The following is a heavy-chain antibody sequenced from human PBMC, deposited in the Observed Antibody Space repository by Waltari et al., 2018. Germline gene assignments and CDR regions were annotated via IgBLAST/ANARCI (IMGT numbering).Heavy chain of an antibody. D-gene: IGHD6-13*01. CDR2: SNPNSGGT. J-gene: IGHJ6*02. Sequence: QVQLVQSGAEVKKPGASVKVSCKASGYTFTGYYMPWVRQARGQGLEWMGGSNPNSGGTNYAQKVQGRVTMTRDTSISTAYMELSRLRSDDTAVYYCARGGYSSSWYSPPTRSYYYYGMDVWGQGTTVTVSS. V-gene: IGHV1-2*02. CDR1: GYTFTGYY. CDR3: ARGGYSSSWYSPPTRSYYYYGMDV.